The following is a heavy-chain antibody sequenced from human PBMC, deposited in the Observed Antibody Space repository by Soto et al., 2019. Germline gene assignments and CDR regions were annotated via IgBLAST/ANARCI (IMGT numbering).Heavy chain of an antibody. CDR1: RYTFTSYP. CDR2: ISAYNGNS. CDR3: ARHSGSYYFFDY. Sequence: QVQLVQSGAEVKKPGASVKVSCETSRYTFTSYPISWVRQAPGQGLEWLGWISAYNGNSYYAQKVRGRVTMTTDTPTSTAYMELRSLRSDDTAVYFCARHSGSYYFFDYWGQGTLVTVSS. D-gene: IGHD1-26*01. V-gene: IGHV1-18*01. J-gene: IGHJ4*02.